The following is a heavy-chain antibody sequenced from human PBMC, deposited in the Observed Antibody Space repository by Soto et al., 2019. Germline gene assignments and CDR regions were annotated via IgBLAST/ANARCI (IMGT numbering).Heavy chain of an antibody. D-gene: IGHD6-19*01. Sequence: QVQLVESGGGVVQPGRSLRLSCAASGFTFSSYGMHWVRQAPGKGLEWVAVISYDGSNKYYADSVKGRFTISRDNSKNTLYLQMNSLRAEDTAVYYCAKEGRYSSGWYHYWGQGTLVTVSS. V-gene: IGHV3-30*18. CDR2: ISYDGSNK. CDR1: GFTFSSYG. J-gene: IGHJ4*02. CDR3: AKEGRYSSGWYHY.